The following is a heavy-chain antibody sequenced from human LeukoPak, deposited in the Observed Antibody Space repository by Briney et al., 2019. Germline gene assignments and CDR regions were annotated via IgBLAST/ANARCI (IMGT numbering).Heavy chain of an antibody. CDR2: ISGSGGST. Sequence: GGSLRLSCAASGFTFSSYAMSWVRQAPGKGLEWVSAISGSGGSTYYADSVKGRFTISRDNSKNTLYLQMNSLRAEDTAVYYCAKGSSHSYGLYPDHWWPYYFDYWGQGTLVTVSS. V-gene: IGHV3-23*01. CDR1: GFTFSSYA. CDR3: AKGSSHSYGLYPDHWWPYYFDY. J-gene: IGHJ4*02. D-gene: IGHD5-18*01.